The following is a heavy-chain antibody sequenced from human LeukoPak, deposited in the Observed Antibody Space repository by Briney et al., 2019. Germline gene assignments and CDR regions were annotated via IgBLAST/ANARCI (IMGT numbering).Heavy chain of an antibody. V-gene: IGHV3-74*01. CDR3: ARLDILTGNYYYFNF. CDR1: GFTFSSYW. Sequence: GGSLRLSCAASGFTFSSYWMHWVRQAPGMGLVWVSRISGDGSATSYADSVKGRFTISRDNAKNTLYLQMNSLRAEDTAVYYCARLDILTGNYYYFNFWGQGTLVTVSS. D-gene: IGHD3-9*01. CDR2: ISGDGSAT. J-gene: IGHJ4*02.